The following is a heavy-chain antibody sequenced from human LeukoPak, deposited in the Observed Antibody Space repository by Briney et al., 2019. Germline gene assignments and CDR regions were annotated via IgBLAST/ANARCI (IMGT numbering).Heavy chain of an antibody. CDR1: GGSVSNSLYY. CDR2: IYYSGST. J-gene: IGHJ4*02. D-gene: IGHD2-2*01. CDR3: ARGYAMPDY. Sequence: SETLSLTCTVSGGSVSNSLYYWSWIRQPPGKGLEWIGYIYYSGSTNYNPSLKSRVTISVDTSKNQFSLKLSSVTAADTAVYYCARGYAMPDYWGQGTLVTVSS. V-gene: IGHV4-61*01.